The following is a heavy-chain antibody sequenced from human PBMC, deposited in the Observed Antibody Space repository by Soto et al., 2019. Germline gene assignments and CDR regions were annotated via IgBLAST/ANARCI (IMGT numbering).Heavy chain of an antibody. Sequence: QVQLVQSGAEVKKPGSSVKVSCKASGGTFSSYAISWVRQAPGQGLEWMGGIIPIFGTANYAQKLQGRVTITEDDSTSTAYMELSSLRSEDTAVYYCARQFEVISYYYYGMDVWGQGTTVTVSS. CDR1: GGTFSSYA. V-gene: IGHV1-69*12. D-gene: IGHD3-16*02. J-gene: IGHJ6*02. CDR3: ARQFEVISYYYYGMDV. CDR2: IIPIFGTA.